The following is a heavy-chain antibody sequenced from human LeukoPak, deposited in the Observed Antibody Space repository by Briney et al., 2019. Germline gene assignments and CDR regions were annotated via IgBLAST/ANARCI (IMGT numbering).Heavy chain of an antibody. D-gene: IGHD3-22*01. J-gene: IGHJ4*02. Sequence: GASVKVSCKASGYTFTSYDINWVRQAPGQGLEWVGWISAYNGNTNYAQKLQGRVTMTTDTSTSTAYMELRSLRSDDTAVYYCARRTTYYYDSSGYYYSDYWGQGTLVTVSS. CDR3: ARRTTYYYDSSGYYYSDY. CDR1: GYTFTSYD. V-gene: IGHV1-18*01. CDR2: ISAYNGNT.